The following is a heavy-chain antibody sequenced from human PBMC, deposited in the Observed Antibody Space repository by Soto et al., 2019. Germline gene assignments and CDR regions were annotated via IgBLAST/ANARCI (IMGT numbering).Heavy chain of an antibody. CDR2: IWYDGSNK. V-gene: IGHV3-33*01. CDR1: GFTFSSYG. D-gene: IGHD6-19*01. CDR3: ASTPIAVAGTDY. J-gene: IGHJ4*02. Sequence: QVQLLESGGGVVQPGRSLRLSCAASGFTFSSYGMHWVRQAPGKGLEWVAVIWYDGSNKYYADSVKGRFTISRDNSKNTLYLQMNSLRAEVTAVYYCASTPIAVAGTDYWGQGTLVTVSS.